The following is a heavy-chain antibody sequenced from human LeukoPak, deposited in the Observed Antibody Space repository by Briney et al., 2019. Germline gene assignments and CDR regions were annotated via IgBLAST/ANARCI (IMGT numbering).Heavy chain of an antibody. J-gene: IGHJ4*02. CDR3: AKYGSGSSFDY. D-gene: IGHD3-10*01. V-gene: IGHV3-23*01. CDR1: GFTLSSSS. CDR2: VSGSGATT. Sequence: PGGSLRLSCAASGFTLSSSSVSWVRQAPGKGLEWVSSVSGSGATTFYADSLKGRFTISRDNSKNTVYLQMNSLRAEDTAVYFCAKYGSGSSFDYWGQGTLVTVSS.